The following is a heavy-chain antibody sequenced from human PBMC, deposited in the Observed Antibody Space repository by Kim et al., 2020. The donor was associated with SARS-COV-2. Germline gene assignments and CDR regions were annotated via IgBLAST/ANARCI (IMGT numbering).Heavy chain of an antibody. J-gene: IGHJ5*02. CDR2: IYHNGGT. Sequence: SETLSLTCAVSAGSISSNNWCCWVRQPPGKGLVWFGEIYHNGGTNYNPAPQSRVAISLDKSNNQFSLILISVTAADTAVYYCATRNYGSPFAGSWGQGTLVTVSS. CDR1: AGSISSNNW. CDR3: ATRNYGSPFAGS. D-gene: IGHD6-6*01. V-gene: IGHV4-4*02.